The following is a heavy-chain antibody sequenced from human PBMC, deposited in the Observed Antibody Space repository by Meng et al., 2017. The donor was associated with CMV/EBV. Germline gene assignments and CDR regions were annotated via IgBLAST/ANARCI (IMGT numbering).Heavy chain of an antibody. CDR1: GFTFSSYS. CDR2: ISSSSSYI. CDR3: AKDDEVGAFDY. Sequence: GESLKIFCAASGFTFSSYSMNWVRQAPGKGLEWVSSISSSSSYIYYADSVKGRFTISRDNAKNALYLQMNSLRAEDTAVYYCAKDDEVGAFDYWGQGTLVTVSS. J-gene: IGHJ4*02. D-gene: IGHD1-26*01. V-gene: IGHV3-21*01.